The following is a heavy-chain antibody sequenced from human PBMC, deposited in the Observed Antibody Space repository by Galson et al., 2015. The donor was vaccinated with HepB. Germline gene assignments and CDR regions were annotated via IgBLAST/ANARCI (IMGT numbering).Heavy chain of an antibody. CDR2: ISSSSSYT. D-gene: IGHD2-2*01. Sequence: SLRLSCAASGFTFSDYYMSWIRQAPGKGLEWVSYISSSSSYTNYADSVKGRFTISRDNAKNSLYLQMNSLRAEDTAVYYCARRVYCSSTSCSDWFDPWGQGTLVTVSS. J-gene: IGHJ5*02. V-gene: IGHV3-11*06. CDR1: GFTFSDYY. CDR3: ARRVYCSSTSCSDWFDP.